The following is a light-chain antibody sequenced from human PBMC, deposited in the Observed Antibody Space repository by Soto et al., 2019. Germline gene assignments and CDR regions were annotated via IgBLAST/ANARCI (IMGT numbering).Light chain of an antibody. CDR2: DAS. CDR1: QSINTF. V-gene: IGKV1-39*01. J-gene: IGKJ1*01. CDR3: QQSYYIPWT. Sequence: DIQMTQSPASLSASVGDTVTITCRGSQSINTFLGCYRHKPGKAPELLIYDASTLQVGVPSRFRGSGYVTEFTLTISSLQSEDFAPYYCQQSYYIPWTFGQGTKVEVK.